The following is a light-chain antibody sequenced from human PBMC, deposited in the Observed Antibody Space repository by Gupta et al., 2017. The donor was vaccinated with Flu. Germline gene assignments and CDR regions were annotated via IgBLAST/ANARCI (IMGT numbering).Light chain of an antibody. V-gene: IGKV3-20*01. CDR1: QSVRSSN. Sequence: GTLSLSPGERATLSCRASQSVRSSNLAWYQQKPGQAPRLLIYGASSRATGIPDRFSGSGSGTDFTLTISRLEPEDFAVYYCQQDGSSPRTFGQGTKVEIK. J-gene: IGKJ1*01. CDR2: GAS. CDR3: QQDGSSPRT.